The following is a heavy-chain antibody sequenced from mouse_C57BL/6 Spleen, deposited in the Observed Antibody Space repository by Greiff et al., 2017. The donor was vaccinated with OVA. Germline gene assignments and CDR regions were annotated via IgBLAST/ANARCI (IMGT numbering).Heavy chain of an antibody. V-gene: IGHV1-59*01. CDR3: IYYGNYDYAMDY. CDR1: GYTFTSYW. CDR2: IDPSDSYT. J-gene: IGHJ4*01. D-gene: IGHD2-1*01. Sequence: VQLQQPGAELVRPGTSVKLSCKASGYTFTSYWIHWVKQRPGQGLEWIGVIDPSDSYTNYNQKFKGKATLTVDTSSSTAYMQLSSLTSEDSAVYYCIYYGNYDYAMDYWGQGTSVTVSS.